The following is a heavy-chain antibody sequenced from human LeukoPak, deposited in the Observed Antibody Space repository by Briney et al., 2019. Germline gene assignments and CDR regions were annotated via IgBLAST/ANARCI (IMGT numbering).Heavy chain of an antibody. J-gene: IGHJ5*02. CDR1: GGTFSSYA. D-gene: IGHD2-2*01. V-gene: IGHV1-69*05. Sequence: ASVKVSCKASGGTFSSYAISWVRQAPGQGLEWMGGIIPIFGTANYAQKFQGRVTITTDESTSTAYMELSSLRSEDTAVYYCARGYCSSTSCSQNHWFDPWGQGTLVTVSS. CDR3: ARGYCSSTSCSQNHWFDP. CDR2: IIPIFGTA.